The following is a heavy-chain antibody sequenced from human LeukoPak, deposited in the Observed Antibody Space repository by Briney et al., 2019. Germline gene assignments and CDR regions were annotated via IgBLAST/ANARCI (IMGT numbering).Heavy chain of an antibody. Sequence: SETLSLTCTVSGGSITSNSYYWGWIRQPPGKGLEWIGYIYYSGSTNYSPSLKSRVTISVDTSKNQFSLKLTSVTAADTAVYYCARGVNSGYFDYCGQGTLVTVSS. CDR1: GGSITSNSYY. D-gene: IGHD1-26*01. V-gene: IGHV4-61*05. J-gene: IGHJ4*02. CDR2: IYYSGST. CDR3: ARGVNSGYFDY.